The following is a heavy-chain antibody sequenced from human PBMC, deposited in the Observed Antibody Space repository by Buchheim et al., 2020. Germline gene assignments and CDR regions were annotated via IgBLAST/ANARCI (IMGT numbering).Heavy chain of an antibody. CDR1: GFTFIDYA. CDR2: ISTSGDAT. D-gene: IGHD5-18*01. J-gene: IGHJ4*02. CDR3: ARRGYNYGGAY. Sequence: EVQLLESGGGLVQPGRSLKLSCAASGFTFIDYAMSWVRQAPGKGLEWVSAISTSGDATYYADPVKGRFTFSRDNSKNTLHLQMNSLRAEDTAVYYCARRGYNYGGAYWGQGTL. V-gene: IGHV3-23*01.